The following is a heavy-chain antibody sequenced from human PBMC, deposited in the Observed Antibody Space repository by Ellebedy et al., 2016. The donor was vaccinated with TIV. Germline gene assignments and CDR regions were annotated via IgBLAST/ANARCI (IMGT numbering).Heavy chain of an antibody. CDR1: GASIRTTDRY. D-gene: IGHD1/OR15-1a*01. J-gene: IGHJ4*02. V-gene: IGHV4-39*02. CDR2: TYYGAAT. Sequence: SEILSLTXTASGASIRTTDRYWGCVRQPPGKGLEWTGTTYYGAATSYNPSLQSRVTMSVDMSTNHFSLNLSSVTAADTAVYYCARVRITGTHRGYADYWGQGTLVTVSS. CDR3: ARVRITGTHRGYADY.